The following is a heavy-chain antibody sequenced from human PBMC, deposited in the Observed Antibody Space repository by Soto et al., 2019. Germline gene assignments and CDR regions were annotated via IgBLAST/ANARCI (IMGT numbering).Heavy chain of an antibody. Sequence: QVQLVQSGAEVKKPGSSVKVSCKASGGTFSSYAISWVRQAPGQGLEWMGGIIPSFGTANYAQKFQGRVTITADKSTSTAYMELSSLRSEDTAVYYCARGPPLWFGELLRDYYYYGRDVWGQGTTVTVSS. CDR1: GGTFSSYA. V-gene: IGHV1-69*06. D-gene: IGHD3-10*01. CDR2: IIPSFGTA. J-gene: IGHJ6*02. CDR3: ARGPPLWFGELLRDYYYYGRDV.